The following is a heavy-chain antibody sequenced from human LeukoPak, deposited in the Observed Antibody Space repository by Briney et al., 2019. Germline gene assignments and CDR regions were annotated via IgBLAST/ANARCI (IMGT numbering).Heavy chain of an antibody. CDR2: IQYDGGKK. J-gene: IGHJ4*02. V-gene: IGHV3-30*02. D-gene: IGHD4-23*01. CDR1: GFTFSSYG. CDR3: AKKKPGNEDRFDY. Sequence: PGGSLRLSCAASGFTFSSYGMHWVRQAPGKGLEWVAYIQYDGGKKRYADSVKGRYTISRDNSKNTLFLQMNTLKAEDTAVYYCAKKKPGNEDRFDYWGQGTLLTVSS.